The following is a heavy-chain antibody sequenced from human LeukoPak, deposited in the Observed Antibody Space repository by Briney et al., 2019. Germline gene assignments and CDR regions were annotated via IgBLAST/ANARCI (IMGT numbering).Heavy chain of an antibody. D-gene: IGHD6-13*01. CDR2: IHSDGTIK. CDR1: GFTFISHG. CDR3: AKDGSVSSSWFYFDY. V-gene: IGHV3-30*02. J-gene: IGHJ4*02. Sequence: GGSLRLSCAASGFTFISHGMHWVRQAPGKGLEWVAFIHSDGTIKYYADSVKGRFTISRDNSKNSLFLQMNSLRAKDTAVYYCAKDGSVSSSWFYFDYWGRGTLVTVSS.